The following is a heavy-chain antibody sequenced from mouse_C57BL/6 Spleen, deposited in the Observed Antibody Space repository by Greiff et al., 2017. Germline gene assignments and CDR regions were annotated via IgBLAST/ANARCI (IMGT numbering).Heavy chain of an antibody. CDR1: GYTFTSYW. D-gene: IGHD2-5*01. CDR2: INPSSGYT. Sequence: QVQLQQSGAELAKPGASVKLSCKASGYTFTSYWMHWVKQRPGQGLEWIGYINPSSGYTKYNQKFKYKATLTADKSSSTAYMQLSSLTYEDSAVYYCARYYSNVSWYFDVWGTGTTVTVSS. V-gene: IGHV1-7*01. J-gene: IGHJ1*03. CDR3: ARYYSNVSWYFDV.